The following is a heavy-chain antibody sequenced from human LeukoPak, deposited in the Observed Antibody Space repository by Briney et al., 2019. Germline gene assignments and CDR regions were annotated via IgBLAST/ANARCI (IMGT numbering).Heavy chain of an antibody. CDR3: ARGLAKFDY. Sequence: SETLSLTCTVSGGSISSYYWSWIRQPPGKGLEWIGYIYHSGSTYYNPSLKSRVTISVDRSKNQFSLKLSSVTAADTAVYYCARGLAKFDYWGQGTLVTVSS. J-gene: IGHJ4*02. CDR1: GGSISSYY. CDR2: IYHSGST. V-gene: IGHV4-59*12.